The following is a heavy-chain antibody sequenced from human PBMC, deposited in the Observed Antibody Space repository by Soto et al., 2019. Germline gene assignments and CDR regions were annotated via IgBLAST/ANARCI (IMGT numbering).Heavy chain of an antibody. J-gene: IGHJ4*02. D-gene: IGHD3-16*01. CDR3: ARVRRAMLEAYYFDY. CDR1: GGTFSSYA. V-gene: IGHV1-69*06. Sequence: QVQLVQSGAEVKKPGSSVKVSCKASGGTFSSYAINWVRQAPGQWLEWMGGIIPIFGTANYAQKFQGRVTITADKSTGTAYMELSSLRSEDTAVYYCARVRRAMLEAYYFDYWGQGTLVTVSS. CDR2: IIPIFGTA.